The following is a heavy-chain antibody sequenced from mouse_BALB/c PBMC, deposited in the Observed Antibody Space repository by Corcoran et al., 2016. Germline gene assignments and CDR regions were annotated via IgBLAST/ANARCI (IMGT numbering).Heavy chain of an antibody. CDR1: GYTFSSYW. CDR3: AIIPTGY. CDR2: ILPGSGST. D-gene: IGHD1-1*01. V-gene: IGHV1-9*01. J-gene: IGHJ2*01. Sequence: QVQLQQSGAELMKPGASVKISCKATGYTFSSYWIAWVKQRPGHGLEWIGEILPGSGSTNYNEKFKGKATFTANTSSNTAYMQLSSLTSEDSAVYYCAIIPTGYWGQGSTLTVSS.